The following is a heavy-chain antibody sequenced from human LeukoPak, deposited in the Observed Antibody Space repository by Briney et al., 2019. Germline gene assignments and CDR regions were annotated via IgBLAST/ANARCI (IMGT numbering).Heavy chain of an antibody. D-gene: IGHD3-10*01. CDR2: IGGRT. CDR1: GFTFSNYA. V-gene: IGHV3-23*01. J-gene: IGHJ4*02. CDR3: AKTGDYYCSGSPIDY. Sequence: GGSLRLSCAASGFTFSNYAMTWVRQAPGKGLEWVSGIGGRTYYADSVKGRFTISRDNSKNTLYLQMISLRAEDTAIYYCAKTGDYYCSGSPIDYWGQGTLVTVSS.